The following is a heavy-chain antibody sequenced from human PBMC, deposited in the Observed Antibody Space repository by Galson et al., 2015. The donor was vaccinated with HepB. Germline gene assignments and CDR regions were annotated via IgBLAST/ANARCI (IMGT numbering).Heavy chain of an antibody. J-gene: IGHJ4*02. CDR1: GFTFTTYA. Sequence: SLRLSCAASGFTFTTYAMTWVRQAPGKGLEWVSSISGSGDSAYYADSVKGRFTISRDNSKKTLYLQMDSLRAEDTAMYYCARDLYSSGWPTLYWGQGTLVTVSS. D-gene: IGHD3-22*01. CDR3: ARDLYSSGWPTLY. V-gene: IGHV3-23*01. CDR2: ISGSGDSA.